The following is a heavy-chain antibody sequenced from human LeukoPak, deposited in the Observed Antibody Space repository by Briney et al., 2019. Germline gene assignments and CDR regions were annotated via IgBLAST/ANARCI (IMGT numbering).Heavy chain of an antibody. CDR2: IWYDGSDK. CDR1: GFTFSSYG. Sequence: GGSLRLSCAASGFTFSSYGMHWVRQAPGKGLEWVAAIWYDGSDKYYADSVKGRFTISRDNSKNTLYLQMNSLRAEDTAVYYCARDFRGAFDIWGQGTMVTVSS. V-gene: IGHV3-33*01. CDR3: ARDFRGAFDI. J-gene: IGHJ3*02.